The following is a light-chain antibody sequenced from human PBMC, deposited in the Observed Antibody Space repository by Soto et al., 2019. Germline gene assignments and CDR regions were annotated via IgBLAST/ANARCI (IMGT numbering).Light chain of an antibody. CDR1: QSLLHSNGYNY. CDR3: MQALQTPIT. CDR2: LGS. Sequence: DIVMTQSPLSLPVTPGEPASISCRSSQSLLHSNGYNYLDWHLQQPGQSPQLLIYLGSNRASGVPERFSGSGSGTDFTLKISRVEAEDVGVYYCMQALQTPITFGQGTRLEIK. V-gene: IGKV2-28*01. J-gene: IGKJ5*01.